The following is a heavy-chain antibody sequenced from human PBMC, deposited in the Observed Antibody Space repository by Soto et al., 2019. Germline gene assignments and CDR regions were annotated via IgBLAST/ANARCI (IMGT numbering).Heavy chain of an antibody. V-gene: IGHV1-69*13. CDR1: GGTFNNYA. D-gene: IGHD5-12*01. J-gene: IGHJ4*01. CDR2: IIPIFNSA. Sequence: SVKVSCKASGGTFNNYALSWVRQAPGQGLEWMGGIIPIFNSANYAQKFQGRVTITADDSTSTAYMELRSLRPDDTAVYYCAREVTVASYSFDFWGHGTLVTVSS. CDR3: AREVTVASYSFDF.